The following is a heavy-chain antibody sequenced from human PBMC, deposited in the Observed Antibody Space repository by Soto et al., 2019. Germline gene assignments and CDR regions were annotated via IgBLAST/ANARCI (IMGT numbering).Heavy chain of an antibody. CDR3: ARLTRITIFGVVIDDHFDY. Sequence: PSETLSLTCTVSGGSISSSSYYWGWIRQPPGKGLEWIGSIYYSGSTYYNPSLKSRVTISVDTSKNQFSLKLSSVTAADTAVYYCARLTRITIFGVVIDDHFDYWGQGTLVTVSS. J-gene: IGHJ4*02. V-gene: IGHV4-39*01. CDR2: IYYSGST. CDR1: GGSISSSSYY. D-gene: IGHD3-3*01.